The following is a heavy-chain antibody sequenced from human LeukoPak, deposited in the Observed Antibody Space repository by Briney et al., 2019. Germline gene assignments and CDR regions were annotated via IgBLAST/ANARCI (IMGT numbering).Heavy chain of an antibody. Sequence: PGGSLRLSCAASGFTFSSYGMSWVRQAPGKGLEWVSAISGSGGSTYYADSVKGRFTISRDNSKNTLYLQMNSLRAEDTAVYYCARNYWEHLDYWGQGTLVTVSS. CDR2: ISGSGGST. CDR1: GFTFSSYG. J-gene: IGHJ4*02. CDR3: ARNYWEHLDY. D-gene: IGHD1-7*01. V-gene: IGHV3-23*01.